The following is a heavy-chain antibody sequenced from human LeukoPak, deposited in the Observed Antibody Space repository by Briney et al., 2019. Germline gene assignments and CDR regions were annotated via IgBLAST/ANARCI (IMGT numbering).Heavy chain of an antibody. Sequence: GGSLRLSCAASGFTFSSYAMSWVRQAPGTGLEWVSAISGSGGSTYYADSVKGRFTISRDNSKNTLHLQMNSLRAEDTAVYYCAKDGKRRYCANGVCRTSYYYYGMDVWGQGTTVTVSS. CDR2: ISGSGGST. CDR1: GFTFSSYA. V-gene: IGHV3-23*01. J-gene: IGHJ6*02. D-gene: IGHD2-8*01. CDR3: AKDGKRRYCANGVCRTSYYYYGMDV.